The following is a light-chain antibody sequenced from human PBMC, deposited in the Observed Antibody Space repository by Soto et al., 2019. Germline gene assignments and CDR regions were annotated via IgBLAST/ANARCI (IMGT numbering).Light chain of an antibody. V-gene: IGLV2-14*03. CDR1: SSDIGSYDH. CDR2: AVS. CDR3: ISYTDRQSYL. Sequence: QSALTQPASVSGPPGQSITISCSGTSSDIGSYDHVAWYQQFPGKSPKLIIYAVSDRPSGVSDRFSGSKSGISASLTISGLQTEDEADYYCISYTDRQSYLFGTGTKVTAL. J-gene: IGLJ1*01.